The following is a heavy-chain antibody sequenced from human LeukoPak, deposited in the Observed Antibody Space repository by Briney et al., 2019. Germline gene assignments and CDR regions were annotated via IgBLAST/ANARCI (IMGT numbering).Heavy chain of an antibody. D-gene: IGHD1-26*01. CDR2: ISPYNGNT. CDR3: ARSGSLGATHDY. J-gene: IGHJ4*02. V-gene: IGHV1-18*01. CDR1: GYTFTNYN. Sequence: ASVKVSCKASGYTFTNYNINWVRQAPGQGLEWMGWISPYNGNTNYPQKLQGRVTMTTDTSTSTAYMELRSLRSDDTAVYYCARSGSLGATHDYWGQGTLVTVSS.